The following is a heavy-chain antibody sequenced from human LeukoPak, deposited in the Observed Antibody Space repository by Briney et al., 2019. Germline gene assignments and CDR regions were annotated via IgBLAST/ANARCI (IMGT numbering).Heavy chain of an antibody. D-gene: IGHD3-9*01. V-gene: IGHV4-59*01. Sequence: SETLSLTCTVSGGSISSYYWSWIRQPPGKGLEWIGYIYYSGSTNYNPSLKSRVTISVDTSKNQFSLKLSSVTAADTAVYYCARSNVLRYFDWTADAFDIWGQGTMVTVSS. CDR2: IYYSGST. CDR1: GGSISSYY. J-gene: IGHJ3*02. CDR3: ARSNVLRYFDWTADAFDI.